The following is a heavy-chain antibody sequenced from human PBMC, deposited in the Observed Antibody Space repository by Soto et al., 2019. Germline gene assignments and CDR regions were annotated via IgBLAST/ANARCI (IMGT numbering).Heavy chain of an antibody. V-gene: IGHV3-23*01. CDR3: AKGPRPPYYYDSSGYYWFDY. D-gene: IGHD3-22*01. CDR1: GFTFSSYA. J-gene: IGHJ4*02. CDR2: ISGSGGST. Sequence: PGGSLRLSCAASGFTFSSYAMSWVRQAPGKGLEWVSAISGSGGSTYYADSVKGRFTISRDNSKNTLYLQMNSLRAEDTAVYYCAKGPRPPYYYDSSGYYWFDYWGQGTLVTVSS.